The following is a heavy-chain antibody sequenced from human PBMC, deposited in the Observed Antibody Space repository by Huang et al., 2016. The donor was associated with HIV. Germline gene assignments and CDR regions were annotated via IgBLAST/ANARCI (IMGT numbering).Heavy chain of an antibody. CDR3: AKDGADEEWDIDY. D-gene: IGHD1-26*01. V-gene: IGHV3-30*18. CDR1: GFSFSTYG. CDR2: ISYDGSNK. Sequence: VQLVESGGGVVQPGRSLRLACAASGFSFSTYGLHWVRPATGKGLEWVAVISYDGSNKYYAHSVKGRFTISRDTSENKVYLQMNSLRHEDTAVYYCAKDGADEEWDIDYWGQGTLVTVSS. J-gene: IGHJ4*02.